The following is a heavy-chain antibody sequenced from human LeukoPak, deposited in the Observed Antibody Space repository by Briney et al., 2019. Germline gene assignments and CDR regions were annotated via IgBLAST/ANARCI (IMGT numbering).Heavy chain of an antibody. V-gene: IGHV4-31*01. CDR3: ARDGHKGGGLGY. Sequence: SETLSLTCTVSGGSISSGGYYWGWIRQHAGKGLEWIGYIYYSGSTYYNPSLKSLVTISVDTSKNQFSLKLSSVTAADTAVYYCARDGHKGGGLGYWGQGTLVTVSS. CDR1: GGSISSGGYY. J-gene: IGHJ4*02. CDR2: IYYSGST. D-gene: IGHD2-15*01.